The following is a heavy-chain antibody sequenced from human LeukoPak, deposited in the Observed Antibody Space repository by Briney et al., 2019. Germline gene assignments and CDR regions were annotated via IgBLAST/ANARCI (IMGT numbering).Heavy chain of an antibody. V-gene: IGHV1-18*01. CDR2: ISAYNGNT. CDR1: GYSFISYG. D-gene: IGHD3-22*01. Sequence: ASVKVSCKASGYSFISYGISWVGQAPAQGLEWMGWISAYNGNTNYAQKFQGRVTLTTDTSTSTAYMELRSLRSDNTAVYYCARDGAMGVVVVIPWFDPWGQGTLVTVSS. J-gene: IGHJ5*02. CDR3: ARDGAMGVVVVIPWFDP.